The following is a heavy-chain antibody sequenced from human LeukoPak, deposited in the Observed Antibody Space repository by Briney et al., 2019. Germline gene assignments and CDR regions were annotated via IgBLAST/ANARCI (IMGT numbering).Heavy chain of an antibody. V-gene: IGHV3-7*02. CDR2: INQDGSEK. Sequence: PGGSLRLSCAASGFTFSNSGMSWVRQAPGKGLEWVANINQDGSEKNCVDSVKGRFTISRDNAKNSLYLQMNSLRAEDTAVYYCANNRASLDYSGQGTLVTVSS. D-gene: IGHD2/OR15-2a*01. CDR1: GFTFSNSG. J-gene: IGHJ4*02. CDR3: ANNRASLDY.